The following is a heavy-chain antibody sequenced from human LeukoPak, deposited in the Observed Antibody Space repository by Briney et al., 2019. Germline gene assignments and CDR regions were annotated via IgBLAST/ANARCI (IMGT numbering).Heavy chain of an antibody. CDR1: GGSTSSYY. D-gene: IGHD3-10*01. V-gene: IGHV4-59*12. CDR3: ARDLWFGEFNWFDP. CDR2: IYYSGST. Sequence: PSETLSLTCTVSGGSTSSYYWSWIRQPPGKGLEWIGYIYYSGSTNYNPSLKSRVTISVDTSKNQFSLKLSSVTAADTAVYYCARDLWFGEFNWFDPSGQGTLVTVSS. J-gene: IGHJ5*02.